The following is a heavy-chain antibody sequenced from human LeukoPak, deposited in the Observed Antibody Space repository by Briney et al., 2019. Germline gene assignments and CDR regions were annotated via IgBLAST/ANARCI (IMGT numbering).Heavy chain of an antibody. V-gene: IGHV4-59*01. CDR2: IYYSGST. CDR1: GDSISSYY. CDR3: ARGRLGGGSYVAYYYYCMDV. D-gene: IGHD1-26*01. J-gene: IGHJ6*03. Sequence: PSETLSLTCTVSGDSISSYYWSWIRQPPGKGLEWIGYIYYSGSTNYNPYLRTRVTISVDTSKNQFSLKLSSVTAADTAVYYCARGRLGGGSYVAYYYYCMDVWGKGTTVTVSS.